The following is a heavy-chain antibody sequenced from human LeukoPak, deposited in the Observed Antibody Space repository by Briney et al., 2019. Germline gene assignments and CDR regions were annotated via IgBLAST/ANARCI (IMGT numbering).Heavy chain of an antibody. CDR2: ISGDGRII. D-gene: IGHD3-10*01. Sequence: GGSLRLSCEGSGFTFRSYEMNWVRQVPGKGLEWVSYISGDGRIIYYADSVQGRFTISRDNAKKTLYLHMYSLRVEDTAVYYCARVGDHYHWYLDVWGRGTLVTVSS. CDR3: ARVGDHYHWYLDV. CDR1: GFTFRSYE. J-gene: IGHJ2*01. V-gene: IGHV3-48*03.